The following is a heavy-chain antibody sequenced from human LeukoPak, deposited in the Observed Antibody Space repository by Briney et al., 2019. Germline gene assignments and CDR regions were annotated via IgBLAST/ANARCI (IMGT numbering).Heavy chain of an antibody. CDR1: GGSISSVDYY. CDR3: ARARGRAGGPVEY. Sequence: PSETLSLTCTVSGGSISSVDYYWSWIRQPPGKGLEWIGYIYYSGSTYYNPSLTSRLTISVDTSKNQFSLKLSSVTAADTAVYYCARARGRAGGPVEYWGQGTLVSVSS. D-gene: IGHD6-13*01. J-gene: IGHJ4*02. V-gene: IGHV4-30-4*01. CDR2: IYYSGST.